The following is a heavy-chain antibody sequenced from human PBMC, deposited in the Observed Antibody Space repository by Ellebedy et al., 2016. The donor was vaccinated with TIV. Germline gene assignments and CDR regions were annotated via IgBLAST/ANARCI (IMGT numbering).Heavy chain of an antibody. Sequence: PGGSLRLSCEASGFTFSAYNIHWVRQAPGKGLEWVALSSYGDDNNHYADSVMGRFAISRDNAKNSLYLQMNSLRDEDTDVYYCARAGDQSAARVSVWFDPWGQGTLVTVSS. CDR1: GFTFSAYN. J-gene: IGHJ5*02. V-gene: IGHV3-30*09. D-gene: IGHD6-13*01. CDR3: ARAGDQSAARVSVWFDP. CDR2: SSYGDDNN.